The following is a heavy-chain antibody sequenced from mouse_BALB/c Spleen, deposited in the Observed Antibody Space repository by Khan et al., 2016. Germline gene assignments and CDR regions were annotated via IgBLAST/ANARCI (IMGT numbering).Heavy chain of an antibody. CDR3: ARHGNNDGGGDY. J-gene: IGHJ4*01. CDR1: GYTFTSYW. V-gene: IGHV1-69*02. D-gene: IGHD2-1*01. CDR2: IDPSDSYN. Sequence: QVQLQQPGAELVKPGASVKLSCKASGYTFTSYWMHWVKQRPGQGLEWIGEIDPSDSYNNYNQKFKGKATLTVDKSSSTAYMQHSSLTSEDSSVYYCARHGNNDGGGDYWDQGTSVTVSS.